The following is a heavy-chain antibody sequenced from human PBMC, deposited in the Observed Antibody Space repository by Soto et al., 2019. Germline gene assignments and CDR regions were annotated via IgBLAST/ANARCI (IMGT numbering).Heavy chain of an antibody. J-gene: IGHJ5*02. Sequence: QLQLQESGPGLVKPSETLSLTCTVSGGSISSSSYYWGWIRQPPGKGLEWIGSIYYSGSTYYNPSLKSRVTISVDTSKNQFSLKLSSVTAADTAVYYCASAFSAYDDIWGSYRLSPFDPWGQGTLVTVSS. CDR1: GGSISSSSYY. V-gene: IGHV4-39*01. CDR2: IYYSGST. CDR3: ASAFSAYDDIWGSYRLSPFDP. D-gene: IGHD3-16*02.